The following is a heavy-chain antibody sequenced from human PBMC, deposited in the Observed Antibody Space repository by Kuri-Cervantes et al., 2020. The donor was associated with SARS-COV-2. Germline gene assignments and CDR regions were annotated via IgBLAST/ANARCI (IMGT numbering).Heavy chain of an antibody. CDR1: GFTFSSYW. V-gene: IGHV3-7*03. J-gene: IGHJ6*03. D-gene: IGHD5-18*01. CDR2: IKQDGSEK. Sequence: GGSLRLSCAASGFTFSSYWMSRVRQAPGKGLEWVANIKQDGSEKYYVDSVKGRFTISRDNAKNSLYLQMSSLRAEDTAVYYCTTDPTLADTDYYYYYMDVWGKGTTVTVSS. CDR3: TTDPTLADTDYYYYYMDV.